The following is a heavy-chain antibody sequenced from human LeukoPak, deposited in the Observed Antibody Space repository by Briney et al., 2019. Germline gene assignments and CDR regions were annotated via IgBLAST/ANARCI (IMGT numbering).Heavy chain of an antibody. CDR2: VNPNGGAT. D-gene: IGHD4-17*01. CDR1: GYTFTDYY. Sequence: ASVTVSYKASGYTFTDYYMHWVRQAPGQGLEWMGWVNPNGGATNYAQKFQRKVPMTRDTSTSTAYMELSRLRSDDTAVYYCARAAVTTLPYFDYWGQGTLVTVSS. CDR3: ARAAVTTLPYFDY. J-gene: IGHJ4*02. V-gene: IGHV1-2*02.